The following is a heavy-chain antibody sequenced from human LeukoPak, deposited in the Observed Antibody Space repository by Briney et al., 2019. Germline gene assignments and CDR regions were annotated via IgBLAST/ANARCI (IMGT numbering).Heavy chain of an antibody. V-gene: IGHV4-34*01. D-gene: IGHD3-10*01. CDR1: GGSFSGYY. Sequence: SETLSLTCAVYGGSFSGYYWSWIRQPPGKGLEWIGEINHSGSTNYNPSLKSRVSISVDTSKNQFSLKLSSVTAADTAVYYCASYGSGSYYYGMDVWGKGTTVTVSS. J-gene: IGHJ6*04. CDR2: INHSGST. CDR3: ASYGSGSYYYGMDV.